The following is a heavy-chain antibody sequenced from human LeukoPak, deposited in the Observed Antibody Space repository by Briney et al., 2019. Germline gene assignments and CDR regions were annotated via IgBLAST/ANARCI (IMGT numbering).Heavy chain of an antibody. J-gene: IGHJ4*02. CDR1: GFTFSHYA. V-gene: IGHV3-23*01. D-gene: IGHD3-10*01. CDR2: ISESAGST. Sequence: GGSLRLSCAASGFTFSHYAMSWVRQAPGKGLEWISAISESAGSTYYSDSVKGRFTISRDNSKNTTYLDMNSLRAEDAAVYFCAKGSGSDYWGQGTLVTVSS. CDR3: AKGSGSDY.